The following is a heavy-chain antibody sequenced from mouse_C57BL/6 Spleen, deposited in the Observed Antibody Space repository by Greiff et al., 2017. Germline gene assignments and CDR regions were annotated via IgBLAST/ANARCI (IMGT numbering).Heavy chain of an antibody. CDR3: TGLLFAY. V-gene: IGHV6-6*01. D-gene: IGHD1-1*01. J-gene: IGHJ3*01. CDR1: GFTFSDAW. Sequence: EVKVEESGGGLVQPGGSMKLSCAASGFTFSDAWMDWVRQSPEKGLEWVAEIRNKDNNHATYCAESVKGRFTISRDDSKSSVYLQMNSLRAEDTGIYYCTGLLFAYWGQGTLVTVSA. CDR2: IRNKDNNHAT.